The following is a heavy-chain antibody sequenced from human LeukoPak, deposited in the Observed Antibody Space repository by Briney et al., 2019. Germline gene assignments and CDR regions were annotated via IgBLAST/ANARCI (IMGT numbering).Heavy chain of an antibody. D-gene: IGHD2-15*01. V-gene: IGHV3-33*01. CDR2: IWYDGSNK. CDR3: ARGDLTAFLELLIDY. Sequence: GRSLRLSCAASGFTFSSYGMHWVRQAPGKGLEWVAVIWYDGSNKYYADSVKGRFTISRDNSKNTLYLQMNSLRAEDTAVYHCARGDLTAFLELLIDYWGQGTLVTVSS. J-gene: IGHJ4*02. CDR1: GFTFSSYG.